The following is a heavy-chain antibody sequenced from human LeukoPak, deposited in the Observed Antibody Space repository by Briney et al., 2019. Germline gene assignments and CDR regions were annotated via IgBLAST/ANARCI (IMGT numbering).Heavy chain of an antibody. CDR2: TYYRSMWYN. CDR3: ARDSDPRWLVFGY. D-gene: IGHD6-19*01. Sequence: SQTLSLTCAISGDSVSSNSAAWNWIRQSPSRGLEWLGRTYYRSMWYNDYALSLKSRITINPDTSKNQFSLQLKSVTPEDTAVYYCARDSDPRWLVFGYWGQGTLVTVSS. V-gene: IGHV6-1*01. CDR1: GDSVSSNSAA. J-gene: IGHJ4*02.